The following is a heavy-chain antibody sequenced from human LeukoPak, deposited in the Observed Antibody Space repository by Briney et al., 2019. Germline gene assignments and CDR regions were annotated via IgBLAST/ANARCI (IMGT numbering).Heavy chain of an antibody. CDR3: ARGSRYGSGSYCGY. D-gene: IGHD3-10*01. CDR1: GYTFTSYD. Sequence: GASVKASCKASGYTFTSYDINWVRQATGQGLEWMGWMNSNSGNTGYAQKFQGRVTMTRNTSISTAYMELSSLRSEDTAVYYCARGSRYGSGSYCGYWGQGTLVTVSS. V-gene: IGHV1-8*01. CDR2: MNSNSGNT. J-gene: IGHJ4*02.